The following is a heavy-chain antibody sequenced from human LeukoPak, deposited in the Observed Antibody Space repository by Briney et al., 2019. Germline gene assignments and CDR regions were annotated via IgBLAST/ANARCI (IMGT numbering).Heavy chain of an antibody. V-gene: IGHV3-23*01. J-gene: IGHJ4*02. Sequence: TGGSLRLSCTASGFTFSSYTMSWVRQAPGEGLEWLSAINGRGITYYAGSVKGRFTISRDNSKNTLYLQMNSLRAEDTAVYYCAKKMGIAVAVYTEDYWGQGTLVTVSS. CDR3: AKKMGIAVAVYTEDY. CDR2: INGRGIT. D-gene: IGHD6-19*01. CDR1: GFTFSSYT.